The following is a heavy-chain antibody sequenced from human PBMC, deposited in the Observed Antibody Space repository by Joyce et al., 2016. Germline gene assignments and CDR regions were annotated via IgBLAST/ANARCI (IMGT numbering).Heavy chain of an antibody. D-gene: IGHD3-22*01. V-gene: IGHV3-49*03. CDR3: TRDWYYDSSGYFDY. CDR1: GFTVGDYA. J-gene: IGHJ4*02. Sequence: EVQLVESGGGLVQPGRSLRLSCPASGFTVGDYAMSWFRQAPGKGREWVGFIRSKAYGGTTEYGASVKGRFTISRDDSKSIAYLQMNSLKTEDTAVYYCTRDWYYDSSGYFDYWGQGTLVTVSS. CDR2: IRSKAYGGTT.